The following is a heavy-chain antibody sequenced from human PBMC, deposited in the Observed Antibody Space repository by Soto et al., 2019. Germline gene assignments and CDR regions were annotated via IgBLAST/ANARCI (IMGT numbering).Heavy chain of an antibody. V-gene: IGHV2-5*01. Sequence: SGPTLVNPTQTLTLTCTFSGFSLSTSGVGVGWIRQPPGKALEWLALIYWNDDKRYSPSLKSRLTITKDTSKNQVVLTMTNMDPVDTATYYCAHGRRGAYYDSSGYYTYYFDYWGQGTLVTVS. J-gene: IGHJ4*02. CDR1: GFSLSTSGVG. D-gene: IGHD3-22*01. CDR3: AHGRRGAYYDSSGYYTYYFDY. CDR2: IYWNDDK.